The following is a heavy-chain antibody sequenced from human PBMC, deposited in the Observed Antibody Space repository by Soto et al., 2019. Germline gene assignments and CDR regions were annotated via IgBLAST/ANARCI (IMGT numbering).Heavy chain of an antibody. Sequence: EAQLVESGGGLVQPGGSLRLSCAASGFTFSNYEMHWVRQAPGKGLEYVSGISNNGAHTDYAKSVKGRFTISRDNSENTLYLQMGNLRAEDMALYYCARRGYGSRWPNGYMDGWGKGTTVTVSS. CDR1: GFTFSNYE. D-gene: IGHD6-13*01. V-gene: IGHV3-64*01. J-gene: IGHJ6*03. CDR2: ISNNGAHT. CDR3: ARRGYGSRWPNGYMDG.